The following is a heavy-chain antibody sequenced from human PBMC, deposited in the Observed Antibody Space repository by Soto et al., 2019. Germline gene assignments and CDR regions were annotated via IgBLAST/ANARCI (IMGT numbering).Heavy chain of an antibody. CDR1: GGSFSGYY. Sequence: SETLSLTCAVYGGSFSGYYWSWIRQPPGKGLEWIGEINHSGSTNYNPSLKSRVTIAVDTSKNQFSLKLSSLTAAHTAVYYSPRGSLSYYYYYGTDVCGQGTTVTVSS. J-gene: IGHJ6*02. CDR2: INHSGST. V-gene: IGHV4-34*01. D-gene: IGHD1-26*01. CDR3: PRGSLSYYYYYGTDV.